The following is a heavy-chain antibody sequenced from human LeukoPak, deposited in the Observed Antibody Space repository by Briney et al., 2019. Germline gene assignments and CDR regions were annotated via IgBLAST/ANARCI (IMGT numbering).Heavy chain of an antibody. CDR3: ARAYNILTGELDS. CDR2: INPNSGGA. Sequence: ASVKVPCKASGYTFTGYYMHWVRQAPGQGFEWMGWINPNSGGANYAQKFQGRVIMTRDTSISTAYMELSRLRSDDTAVYYCARAYNILTGELDSWGQGTLVTVSS. D-gene: IGHD3-9*01. V-gene: IGHV1-2*02. CDR1: GYTFTGYY. J-gene: IGHJ4*02.